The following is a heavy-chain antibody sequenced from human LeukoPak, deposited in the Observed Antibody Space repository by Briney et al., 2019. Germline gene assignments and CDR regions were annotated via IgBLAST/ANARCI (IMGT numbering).Heavy chain of an antibody. CDR2: ISYDGSNK. Sequence: GGSLRLSCAASGFTFSSYAMHWVRQAPGKGLEWVAVISYDGSNKYYADSVKGRFTISRDNARNSLYLQMSSLRPEDTAVYYCATYTHWVAGDVWGQGTTVTVSS. D-gene: IGHD3-16*01. CDR1: GFTFSSYA. CDR3: ATYTHWVAGDV. J-gene: IGHJ6*02. V-gene: IGHV3-30*07.